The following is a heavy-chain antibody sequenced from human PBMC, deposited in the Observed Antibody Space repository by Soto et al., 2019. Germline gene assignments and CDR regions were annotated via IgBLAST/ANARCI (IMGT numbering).Heavy chain of an antibody. D-gene: IGHD4-17*01. CDR2: ISAYSGNT. V-gene: IGHV1-18*04. CDR3: ARVVKAGDYGDYGRYYFDY. Sequence: QVQLVQSGAEVKKPGASVKVSCKASGYTFTTYGITWVRQAPGQGLEWMGWISAYSGNTNYAQKLAGRLTVTTDTSTNTAYMDLRSLRSDDTAVYYCARVVKAGDYGDYGRYYFDYWGHGTLVTVSS. CDR1: GYTFTTYG. J-gene: IGHJ4*01.